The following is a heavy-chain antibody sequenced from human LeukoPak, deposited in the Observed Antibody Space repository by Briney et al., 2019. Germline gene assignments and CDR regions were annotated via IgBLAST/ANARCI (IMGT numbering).Heavy chain of an antibody. D-gene: IGHD7-27*01. CDR1: GFTFSSYS. Sequence: GGSLRLSCAASGFTFSSYSMNWVRQAPGKGLEWVSSISSSSSYIYYADSVKGRFTISRDNSKNTLYLQMSSLRAEDTAVYYCVKDLRGAGANYFDYWGQGTLVTVSS. J-gene: IGHJ4*02. V-gene: IGHV3-21*01. CDR3: VKDLRGAGANYFDY. CDR2: ISSSSSYI.